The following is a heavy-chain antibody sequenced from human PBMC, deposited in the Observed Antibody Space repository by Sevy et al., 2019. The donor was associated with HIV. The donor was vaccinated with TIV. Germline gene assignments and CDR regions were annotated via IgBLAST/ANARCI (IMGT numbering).Heavy chain of an antibody. Sequence: GGSLRLSCAASGLSVSDNYMNWVRQAPGKGLELVSVIYSDGRTYYADSVKGRFTISRDNSKNTLYLHMNNLRHEDTAVYYCAGDRYYDASGYYYYYYGMDVWGQGTTVTVSS. CDR2: IYSDGRT. J-gene: IGHJ6*02. CDR3: AGDRYYDASGYYYYYYGMDV. V-gene: IGHV3-66*01. D-gene: IGHD3-22*01. CDR1: GLSVSDNY.